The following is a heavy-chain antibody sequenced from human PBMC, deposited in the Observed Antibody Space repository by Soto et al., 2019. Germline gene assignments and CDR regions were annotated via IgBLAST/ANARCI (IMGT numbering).Heavy chain of an antibody. CDR2: FSGRSGDT. V-gene: IGHV3-23*01. Sequence: SLRLSCVASGFSISTHALTWVRQAPGKGLEWVSSFSGRSGDTYYAASVKGRFTISGDSSKNTVILQMNNLRADDTAVYYCARDSSAWPNYFDSWGQGIQVTVSS. CDR3: ARDSSAWPNYFDS. J-gene: IGHJ4*02. D-gene: IGHD6-19*01. CDR1: GFSISTHA.